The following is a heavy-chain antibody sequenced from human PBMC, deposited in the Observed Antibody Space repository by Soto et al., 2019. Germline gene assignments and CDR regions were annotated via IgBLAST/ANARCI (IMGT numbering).Heavy chain of an antibody. D-gene: IGHD3-3*01. V-gene: IGHV3-11*06. CDR1: GFTFSDDD. Sequence: GGPLRLACSASGFTFSDDDMNWSRHAPDKGQGWVSYISSSSSYTNYADSVKGRFTISRDNAKNSLYLQMQSLRDEDTAVYYCAGFSPNDITIFGVVISYYFDYWGQGTLVTVSS. CDR3: AGFSPNDITIFGVVISYYFDY. CDR2: ISSSSSYT. J-gene: IGHJ4*02.